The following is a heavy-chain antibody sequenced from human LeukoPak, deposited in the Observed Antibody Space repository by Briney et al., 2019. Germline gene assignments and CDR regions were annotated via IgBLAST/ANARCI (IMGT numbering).Heavy chain of an antibody. V-gene: IGHV4-59*01. J-gene: IGHJ4*02. D-gene: IGHD3-22*01. CDR3: PRPYYYDSSGYSFDY. Sequence: PSETLSLTCSVSGGSISSYYWSWIRQPPGKGLEWIGNIYHSGSTNYNPSLESRVTISVDTSKNQFSLKLSSVTAADTAVYYCPRPYYYDSSGYSFDYWGQGTLVTVSS. CDR1: GGSISSYY. CDR2: IYHSGST.